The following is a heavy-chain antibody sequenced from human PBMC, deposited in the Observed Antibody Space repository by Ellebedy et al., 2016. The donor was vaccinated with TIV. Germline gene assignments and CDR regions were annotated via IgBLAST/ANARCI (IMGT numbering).Heavy chain of an antibody. CDR1: GPFIFSNYA. D-gene: IGHD6-19*01. Sequence: PGGSLRLSCAGSGPFIFSNYAMSWVRQAPGGGLEWLSSIRGHDETYYAESVRGRFPISRDNSKRTLYLQMNSLRAEDTATYYCARDHWGGWGGGPASQHDSWGQGTLVIVSS. J-gene: IGHJ4*02. CDR3: ARDHWGGWGGGPASQHDS. V-gene: IGHV3-23*01. CDR2: IRGHDET.